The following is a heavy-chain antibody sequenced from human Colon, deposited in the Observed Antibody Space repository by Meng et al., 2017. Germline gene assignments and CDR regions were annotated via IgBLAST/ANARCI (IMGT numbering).Heavy chain of an antibody. D-gene: IGHD2-2*01. V-gene: IGHV4-4*07. Sequence: QVQPQESGPGLVKPSETLSLTCTVSGGSMSGYYWNWIRQPAGKGLEWIGHIYSSGRTNYNPSLKSRVTISVDSSKNQFSLNLTSVTAADTAVYYCARGWGYCSSTSCYFLDYWGQGTLVTVFS. CDR1: GGSMSGYY. CDR3: ARGWGYCSSTSCYFLDY. J-gene: IGHJ4*02. CDR2: IYSSGRT.